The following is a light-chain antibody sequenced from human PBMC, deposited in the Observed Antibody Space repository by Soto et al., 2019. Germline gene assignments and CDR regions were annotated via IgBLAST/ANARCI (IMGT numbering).Light chain of an antibody. CDR3: QQYKDWPPLT. CDR1: QSVNIN. V-gene: IGKV3D-15*01. J-gene: IGKJ4*01. CDR2: GAS. Sequence: EIVMTQSPVTLSASPGERVTPSCRASQSVNINLAWYKQRPGQAPRVLIYGASNSASGIPDRFSGSGSGTDFTLTISSLEPDDFALYYCQQYKDWPPLTVGGGTRVEIK.